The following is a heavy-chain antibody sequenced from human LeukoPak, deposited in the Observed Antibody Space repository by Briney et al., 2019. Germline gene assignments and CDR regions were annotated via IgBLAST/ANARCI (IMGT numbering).Heavy chain of an antibody. V-gene: IGHV3-30*18. J-gene: IGHJ4*02. CDR1: GFTFSTCG. CDR2: ISFDGSNK. D-gene: IGHD6-19*01. CDR3: AKDKRIYSSGWYEANFDY. Sequence: PGGSLRLSCAASGFTFSTCGMHWDRQAPGKGLEWVAVISFDGSNKYYADSVKGRFTISRDNSKNTLYLKMNSLRAEDTAVYYCAKDKRIYSSGWYEANFDYWGQGALVTAST.